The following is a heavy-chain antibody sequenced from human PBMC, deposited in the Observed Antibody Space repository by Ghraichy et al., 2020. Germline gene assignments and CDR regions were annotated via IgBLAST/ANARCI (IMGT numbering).Heavy chain of an antibody. CDR3: ARRGRIGVTFGWFDS. V-gene: IGHV4-59*08. Sequence: SETLSLTCTVSGGSVSNYYWSWIRQPPGKGLEWIGCISDTGTTNYNPSLVRRVTISQDTSRTQLSLNLNSVTAADTAVYYCARRGRIGVTFGWFDSWGQGTLVTVSS. D-gene: IGHD2-21*02. CDR1: GGSVSNYY. J-gene: IGHJ5*01. CDR2: ISDTGTT.